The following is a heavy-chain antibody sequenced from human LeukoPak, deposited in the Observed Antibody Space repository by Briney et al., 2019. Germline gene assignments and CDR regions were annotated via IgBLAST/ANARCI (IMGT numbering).Heavy chain of an antibody. J-gene: IGHJ4*02. CDR3: AAAPQTHRYLGY. V-gene: IGHV3-11*04. CDR1: GFTFSDYF. CDR2: ISSSGSTI. Sequence: GGSLRLSCAASGFTFSDYFMSWIRQAPGKGLGWVSYISSSGSTIYYADSVKGRFTISRDDAKNSLYLRMNSLRSEDTAVYYCAAAPQTHRYLGYWGQGTLVTVSS. D-gene: IGHD3-16*02.